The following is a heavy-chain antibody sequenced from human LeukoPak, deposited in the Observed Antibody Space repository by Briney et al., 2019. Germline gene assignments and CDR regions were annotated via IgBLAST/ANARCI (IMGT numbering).Heavy chain of an antibody. Sequence: GGSLRLSCAAPGFTFSSFEMNWVRQAPGKGLEWVSKISHSGSTIYYADSVKGRFTISRDNAKNSLYLQMDSLRAGDTAVYYCARLPTVTTMGYWGQGTLVTVSS. J-gene: IGHJ4*02. CDR2: ISHSGSTI. CDR1: GFTFSSFE. CDR3: ARLPTVTTMGY. D-gene: IGHD4-17*01. V-gene: IGHV3-48*03.